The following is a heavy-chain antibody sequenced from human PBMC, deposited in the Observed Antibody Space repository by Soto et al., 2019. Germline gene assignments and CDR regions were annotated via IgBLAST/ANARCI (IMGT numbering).Heavy chain of an antibody. D-gene: IGHD3-10*01. Sequence: ASVKVSCKPSGGYSFSCNFFHWVLQAPGQGLEWMGWINPDKGDTNYAQKFRDRVTITRDTSISTVYMDLRRLTSDDTAVYFCTRDRSGANFQYWGLGTLVTVSS. V-gene: IGHV1-2*02. J-gene: IGHJ4*02. CDR2: INPDKGDT. CDR1: GGYSFSCNF. CDR3: TRDRSGANFQY.